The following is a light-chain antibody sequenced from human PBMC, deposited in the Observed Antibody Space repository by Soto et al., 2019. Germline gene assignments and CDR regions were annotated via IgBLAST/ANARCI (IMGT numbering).Light chain of an antibody. CDR3: QPRSNWPPYT. CDR1: QSVHTY. J-gene: IGKJ2*01. CDR2: DAS. V-gene: IGKV3-11*01. Sequence: ETVLTQSPATLSLSPGERATLSCRASQSVHTYLAWYQQKAGQAPRLLIYDASNRATGIPARFSGSGSGTDFTLTISSLEPEYCAVYYCQPRSNWPPYTFGPGTKLEIK.